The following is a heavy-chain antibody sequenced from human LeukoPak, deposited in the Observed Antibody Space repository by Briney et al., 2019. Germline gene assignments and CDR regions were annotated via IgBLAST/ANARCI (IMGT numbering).Heavy chain of an antibody. D-gene: IGHD3-10*01. CDR3: ARQTFGVLYFDS. CDR2: IDYSGST. Sequence: PSGTLSLSCAVSGGSISSYYGSWIRQPPGQGLEGCGGIDYSGSTKYNPSLKSRVTISTDMSKNQISLTLSSVTAADTAVYYCARQTFGVLYFDSWGQGTLDLVTS. CDR1: GGSISSYY. V-gene: IGHV4-59*08. J-gene: IGHJ4*02.